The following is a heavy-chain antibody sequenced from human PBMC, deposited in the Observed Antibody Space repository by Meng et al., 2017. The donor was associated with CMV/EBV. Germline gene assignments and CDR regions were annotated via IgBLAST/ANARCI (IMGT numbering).Heavy chain of an antibody. V-gene: IGHV4-31*02. J-gene: IGHJ6*02. CDR2: INHSGST. Sequence: SCTVSGGSISSGGYYWSWIRQHPGKGLEWIGEINHSGSTNYNPSLKSRVTISVDTSKNQFSLKLSSVTAADTAVYYCARGGGSTDYYRSNYYYYGMDVWGQGTTVTVSS. D-gene: IGHD3-22*01. CDR3: ARGGGSTDYYRSNYYYYGMDV. CDR1: GGSISSGGYY.